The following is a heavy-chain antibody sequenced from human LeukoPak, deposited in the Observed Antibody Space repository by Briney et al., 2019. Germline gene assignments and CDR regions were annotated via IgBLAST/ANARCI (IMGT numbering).Heavy chain of an antibody. CDR2: INPNSGGT. CDR1: GYTFTGYY. CDR3: ATSSARYCSGGSCSRYNWFDP. D-gene: IGHD2-15*01. J-gene: IGHJ5*02. V-gene: IGHV1-2*02. Sequence: GASVKVSCKASGYTFTGYYMHWVRQAPGQGLEWMGWINPNSGGTNYAQKFQGRVTMTRDTSISTAYMELSRLRSDDTAVYYCATSSARYCSGGSCSRYNWFDPWGQGTLVTVSS.